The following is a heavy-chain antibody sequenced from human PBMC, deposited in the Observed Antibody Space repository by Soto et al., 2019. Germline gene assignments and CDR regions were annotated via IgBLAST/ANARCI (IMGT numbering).Heavy chain of an antibody. V-gene: IGHV4-31*03. CDR3: ARDGYDDGGNGAEYFQH. D-gene: IGHD4-17*01. J-gene: IGHJ1*01. CDR1: GGSLSSGGYY. Sequence: ASETLSLTCTVSGGSLSSGGYYWSWIRQHPGKGLEWIGYIYYSGSTYYNPSLKSRVTISVDTSKNQFSLKLSSVTAADTAVYYCARDGYDDGGNGAEYFQHWGQGTLVTVSS. CDR2: IYYSGST.